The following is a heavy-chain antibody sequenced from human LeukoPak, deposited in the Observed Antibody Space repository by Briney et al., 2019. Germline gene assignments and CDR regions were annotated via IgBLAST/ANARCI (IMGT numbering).Heavy chain of an antibody. V-gene: IGHV3-48*02. J-gene: IGHJ6*02. CDR3: ARDWAVVTHYYYYYGMDV. D-gene: IGHD2-21*02. CDR1: GFTFSSYS. CDR2: ISSGSGTI. Sequence: RSGGSLRLSCAASGFTFSSYSMNWVRQAPGKGLEWVSYISSGSGTIYYADSVKGRFTISRDNAKNSLYLQMNSLRDEDTAVYYCARDWAVVTHYYYYYGMDVWGQGTTVTVSS.